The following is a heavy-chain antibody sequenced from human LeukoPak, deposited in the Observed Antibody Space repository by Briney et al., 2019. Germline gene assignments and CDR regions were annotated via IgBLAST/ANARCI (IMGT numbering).Heavy chain of an antibody. V-gene: IGHV3-30*18. CDR3: AKALRYFDWLLYGLFDY. J-gene: IGHJ4*02. CDR1: GFTFSSYA. Sequence: GGSLRLSCVASGFTFSSYAMSWVRQAPGKGLEWVAVISYDGSNKYYADSVKGRFTISRDNSKNTLYLQMNSLRAEDTAVYYCAKALRYFDWLLYGLFDYWGQGTLVTVSS. CDR2: ISYDGSNK. D-gene: IGHD3-9*01.